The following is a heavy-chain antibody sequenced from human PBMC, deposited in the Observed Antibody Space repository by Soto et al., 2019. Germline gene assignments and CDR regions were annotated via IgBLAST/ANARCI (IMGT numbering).Heavy chain of an antibody. CDR3: ARVGVVVVTAILGYYYGMDV. Sequence: QVQLVQSGAEVKKPGSSVKVSCKASGGTFSSYAISWVRQAPGQGLEWMGGIIPIFGTANYAQKFQGRVTITADESTSTAYMELSSLRSEDTAVYYCARVGVVVVTAILGYYYGMDVWGQGNTVTVSS. D-gene: IGHD2-21*02. CDR2: IIPIFGTA. V-gene: IGHV1-69*01. CDR1: GGTFSSYA. J-gene: IGHJ6*02.